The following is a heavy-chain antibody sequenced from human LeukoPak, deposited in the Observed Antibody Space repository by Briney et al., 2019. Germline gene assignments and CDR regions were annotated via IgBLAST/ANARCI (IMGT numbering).Heavy chain of an antibody. J-gene: IGHJ6*02. CDR3: ARDYGSGTYSLDYYGLDV. CDR1: GYTFSNHA. Sequence: ASVKVSCKTSGYTFSNHAISWVRQAPGQGLEWMGWISTYTGNTKYAQKFQGRVTMTTETSTSTAFMELRSLESDDTAVYYWARDYGSGTYSLDYYGLDVWGQGTTVTVSS. V-gene: IGHV1-18*01. CDR2: ISTYTGNT. D-gene: IGHD3-10*01.